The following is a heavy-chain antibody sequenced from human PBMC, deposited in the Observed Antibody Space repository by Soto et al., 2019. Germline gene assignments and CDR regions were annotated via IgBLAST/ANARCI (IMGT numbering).Heavy chain of an antibody. D-gene: IGHD4-17*01. CDR1: GFTFSSYA. CDR2: ISGSGGST. Sequence: EVQLLESGGGLVQPGGSLRLSCAASGFTFSSYAMSWVRQAPGKGLEWVSAISGSGGSTYYADSVKGRFTISRDNSKNTLYLQMNSLRAEDTAVYYCAKTPRMGDYFPSDWFDPWGQGTLVTVSS. V-gene: IGHV3-23*01. CDR3: AKTPRMGDYFPSDWFDP. J-gene: IGHJ5*02.